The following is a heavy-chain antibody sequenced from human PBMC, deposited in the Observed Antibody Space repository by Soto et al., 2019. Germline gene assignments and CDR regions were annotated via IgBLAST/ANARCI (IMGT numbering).Heavy chain of an antibody. Sequence: GGSLRLSCAASGFTFSSYSMNWVRQAPGKGLEWVSYISSSSSTIYYADSVKGRFTISRDNAKNSLYLQMNSLRAEDTAVYYCARDTSFGGLGAFDIWGQGTMVTVSS. D-gene: IGHD3-16*01. CDR1: GFTFSSYS. J-gene: IGHJ3*02. CDR3: ARDTSFGGLGAFDI. CDR2: ISSSSSTI. V-gene: IGHV3-48*01.